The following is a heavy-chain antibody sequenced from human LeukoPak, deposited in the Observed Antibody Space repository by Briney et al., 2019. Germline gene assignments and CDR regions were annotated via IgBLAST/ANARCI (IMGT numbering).Heavy chain of an antibody. J-gene: IGHJ6*04. D-gene: IGHD2-2*01. CDR1: GGSFSAYY. CDR3: ARGRYCSSTSCYLYYGMDV. V-gene: IGHV4-34*01. CDR2: INHSGST. Sequence: SETLSLTCAVYGGSFSAYYWSWIRQPPGKGLEGIGEINHSGSTNYNPSLKSRVTISVDTSKNQFPLKLSSVTAADTAVYYCARGRYCSSTSCYLYYGMDVWGKGTTVTVSS.